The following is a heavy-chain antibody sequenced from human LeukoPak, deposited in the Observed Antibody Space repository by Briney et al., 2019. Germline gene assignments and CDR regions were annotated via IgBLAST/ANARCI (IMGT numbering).Heavy chain of an antibody. CDR1: GGSISSYY. V-gene: IGHV4-4*07. Sequence: SETLSLTCTVSGGSISSYYWTWIRQPAGKGLEWIGRTHTSGNTNHKPSLKGRVTMSVDTSKNQFSLKLSSVTAADTAVYYCARVSSSWYQDWYFDLWGRGTLVTVSS. CDR3: ARVSSSWYQDWYFDL. CDR2: THTSGNT. D-gene: IGHD6-13*01. J-gene: IGHJ2*01.